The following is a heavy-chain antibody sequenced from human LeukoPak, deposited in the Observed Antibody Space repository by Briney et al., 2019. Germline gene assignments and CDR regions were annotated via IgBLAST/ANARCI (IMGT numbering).Heavy chain of an antibody. V-gene: IGHV4-61*02. Sequence: PSETLSLTCTVSGGSISSGSYYWSWIRQPAGKGLEWIGRIYTSGSTNYNPSLKSRVTISVDTSKNQFSLKLSSVTAADTAVYYCARRDVGATNLGFDYWGQGTLVTVSS. J-gene: IGHJ4*02. CDR2: IYTSGST. CDR3: ARRDVGATNLGFDY. D-gene: IGHD1-26*01. CDR1: GGSISSGSYY.